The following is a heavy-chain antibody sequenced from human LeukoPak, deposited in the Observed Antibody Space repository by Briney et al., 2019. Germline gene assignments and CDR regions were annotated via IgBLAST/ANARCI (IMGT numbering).Heavy chain of an antibody. J-gene: IGHJ4*02. CDR2: ISSSGNYI. V-gene: IGHV3-21*01. D-gene: IGHD3-10*01. Sequence: GGSLSLSCAASGFTFSGYSMNWVRQAPGKGLEWVSSISSSGNYIHYADSVKGRFTISRDNSKNTLYLQMNSLRAEDTAVYYCVRDNSGSVVRGVLQYWGQGTLVTVSS. CDR1: GFTFSGYS. CDR3: VRDNSGSVVRGVLQY.